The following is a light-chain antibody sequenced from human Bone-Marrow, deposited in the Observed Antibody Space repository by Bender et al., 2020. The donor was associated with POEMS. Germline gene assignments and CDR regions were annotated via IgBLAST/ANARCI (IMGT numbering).Light chain of an antibody. Sequence: QSALTQPASVSGSPGQSITISCTGTSSDVGSYNLVSWYQQCPGKAPKLMIYDVSKRTAGVYNRFSGTKSGNTASLTTAGHQAEDEADYYCCSYVNKRRVFGGGTKLTVL. CDR3: CSYVNKRRV. J-gene: IGLJ2*01. CDR2: DVS. CDR1: SSDVGSYNL. V-gene: IGLV2-23*02.